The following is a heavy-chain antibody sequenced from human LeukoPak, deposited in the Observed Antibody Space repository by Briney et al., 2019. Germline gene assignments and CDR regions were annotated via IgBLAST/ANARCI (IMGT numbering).Heavy chain of an antibody. CDR1: GFTFSSYG. V-gene: IGHV3-33*01. D-gene: IGHD2-21*02. J-gene: IGHJ4*02. CDR3: ARDRQDCYLDY. CDR2: IWYDGSNK. Sequence: PGRSLRLSCAASGFTFSSYGMHWVRQAPGRGLEWVAVIWYDGSNKYYADSVKGRFTISRDNSKNTLYLQMNSLRAEDTAVYYCARDRQDCYLDYWGQGTLVTVSS.